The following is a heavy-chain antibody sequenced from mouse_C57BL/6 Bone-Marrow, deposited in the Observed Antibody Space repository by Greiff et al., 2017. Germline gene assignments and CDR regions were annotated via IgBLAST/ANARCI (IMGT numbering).Heavy chain of an antibody. D-gene: IGHD1-1*01. J-gene: IGHJ3*01. CDR2: INPNNGGT. V-gene: IGHV1-26*01. CDR3: ARPHFYYGSSPFAY. CDR1: GYTFTDYY. Sequence: EVQLQQSGPELVKPGASVKISCKASGYTFTDYYMNWVKQSHGKSLEWIGDINPNNGGTCYNQKFKGKATLTVDKSSSTAYMELRSLTSEDSAVYYCARPHFYYGSSPFAYWGQGTLVTVSA.